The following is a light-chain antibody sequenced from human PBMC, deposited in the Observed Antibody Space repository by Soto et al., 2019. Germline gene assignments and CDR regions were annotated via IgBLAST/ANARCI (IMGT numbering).Light chain of an antibody. J-gene: IGKJ3*01. CDR1: QGISSY. Sequence: DIQLTQSPSFLSASVGDRVTITCRASQGISSYLAWYQQKPGKAPKLLIYGASTLQSGVPSRFSGSGSGTEFTLTISSLQPEDFATYYCQQLNSYPRFTFGPGTKVDIK. CDR2: GAS. CDR3: QQLNSYPRFT. V-gene: IGKV1-9*01.